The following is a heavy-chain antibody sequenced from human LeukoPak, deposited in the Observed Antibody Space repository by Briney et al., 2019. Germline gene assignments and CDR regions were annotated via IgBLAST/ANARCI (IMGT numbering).Heavy chain of an antibody. CDR1: GGPFSGYY. V-gene: IGHV4-34*01. CDR2: INHSGST. J-gene: IGHJ4*02. D-gene: IGHD6-19*01. Sequence: PSETLSLTCAVYGGPFSGYYWSWIRQPPGKGLEWIGEINHSGSTNYNPSLKSRVTISVDTSKNQFSLKLSSVTAADTAVYYCARLAPSGWYDYWGQGTLVTVSS. CDR3: ARLAPSGWYDY.